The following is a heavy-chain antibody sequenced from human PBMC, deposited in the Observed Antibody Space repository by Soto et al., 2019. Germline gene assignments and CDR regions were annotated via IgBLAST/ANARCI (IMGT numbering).Heavy chain of an antibody. J-gene: IGHJ4*02. CDR2: IRASGGDT. CDR1: GFRFDSYA. D-gene: IGHD2-15*01. CDR3: TTSGDCGRGSCFSHVDY. Sequence: EVRLLESGGGLVQPGGSLRLSCEASGFRFDSYAMSWVRRAPGKGLEWVSAIRASGGDTYYSYSARGRFTTSGDNTKNMQSLPMNRLRGEDTAVYYCTTSGDCGRGSCFSHVDYWGPGVLVSVSS. V-gene: IGHV3-23*01.